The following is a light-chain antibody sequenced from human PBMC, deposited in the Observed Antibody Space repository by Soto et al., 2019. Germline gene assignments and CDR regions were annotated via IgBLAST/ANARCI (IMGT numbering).Light chain of an antibody. CDR2: GAS. Sequence: EIVLTQSPATLSVSPGETAALSCMAFQSVSSRLAWYQHKPGQAPRLLIYGASTRATGIPARFSGSGSGTDFTLTISRLEPEDFAVYYCQQYVSSPWAFGQGTKVDIK. CDR3: QQYVSSPWA. CDR1: QSVSSR. J-gene: IGKJ1*01. V-gene: IGKV3-20*01.